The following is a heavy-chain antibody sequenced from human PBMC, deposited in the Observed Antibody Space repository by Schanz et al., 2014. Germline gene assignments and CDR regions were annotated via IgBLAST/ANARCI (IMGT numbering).Heavy chain of an antibody. V-gene: IGHV1-18*01. J-gene: IGHJ4*02. CDR1: GYTFTSYG. Sequence: QVQLVQSGAEVKKPGASVKVSCKASGYTFTSYGISWVRQAPGQGLEWMGWISPYNGNTNYAQKLQGRVSITADTSTNTAYMKPSSLTSEDTAVHYCARGRGFYDYWGQGTLVTVSS. CDR3: ARGRGFYDY. D-gene: IGHD3-10*01. CDR2: ISPYNGNT.